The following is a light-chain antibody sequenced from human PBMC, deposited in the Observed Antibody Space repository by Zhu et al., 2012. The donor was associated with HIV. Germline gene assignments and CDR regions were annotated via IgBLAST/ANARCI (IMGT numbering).Light chain of an antibody. J-gene: IGKJ1*01. V-gene: IGKV3-20*01. CDR1: QSVSTTY. Sequence: EIVLTQSPGTLSLSPGERATLSCRSSQSVSTTYLAWYQQKHGQPPRLLMYETATRAAGTPDRFSGSGFGTDFTLTISRLGPEDFAVYYCQQYSSSPSWTFGQGTKVEIK. CDR2: ETA. CDR3: QQYSSSPSWT.